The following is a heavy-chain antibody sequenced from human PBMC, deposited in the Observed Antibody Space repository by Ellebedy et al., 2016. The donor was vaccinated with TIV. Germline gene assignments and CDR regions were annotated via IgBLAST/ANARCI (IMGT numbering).Heavy chain of an antibody. CDR1: GYSISSGYY. V-gene: IGHV4-38-2*02. D-gene: IGHD3-22*01. CDR3: ARPSYYYDSSGYSQYYFDY. CDR2: IYHSGST. Sequence: SETLSLTCTVSGYSISSGYYWGWIRQPPGKGLEWIGSIYHSGSTYYNPSLRSRVTISVDTSKNQFSLKLSSVTAADTAVYYCARPSYYYDSSGYSQYYFDYWGQGTLVTVSS. J-gene: IGHJ4*02.